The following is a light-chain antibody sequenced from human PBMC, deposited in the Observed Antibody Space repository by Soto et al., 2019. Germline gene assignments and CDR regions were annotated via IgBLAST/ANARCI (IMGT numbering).Light chain of an antibody. CDR3: QQYGSSPWT. J-gene: IGKJ1*01. V-gene: IGKV3-20*01. CDR1: QSVSSS. Sequence: EIVLIQSPATLSLSPGERATLSCRASQSVSSSLAWYQQNPGQAPRLLIFDASSRATGIPDRFSGSGSGTDFTLTISRLEPEDFAVYYCQQYGSSPWTFGQGTKVDIK. CDR2: DAS.